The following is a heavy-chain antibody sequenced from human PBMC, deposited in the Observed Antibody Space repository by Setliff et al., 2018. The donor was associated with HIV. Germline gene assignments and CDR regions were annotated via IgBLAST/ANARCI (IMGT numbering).Heavy chain of an antibody. CDR2: IYYSGST. Sequence: PSETLSLTCTVSGGSLSSSSYYWGWIRQSPGKGLEWIGSIYYSGSTYYNMSLKSRVTISVDTSKNQFSLKLSSVTAADTAVYYCARGLVRMAPNMDVWGKGTTVTVSS. D-gene: IGHD2-8*01. CDR1: GGSLSSSSYY. J-gene: IGHJ6*03. V-gene: IGHV4-39*01. CDR3: ARGLVRMAPNMDV.